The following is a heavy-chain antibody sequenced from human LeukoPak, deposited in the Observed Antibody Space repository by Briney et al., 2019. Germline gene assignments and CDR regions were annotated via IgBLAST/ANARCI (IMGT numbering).Heavy chain of an antibody. CDR2: INPHSGAT. Sequence: ASVKVSCKASGYTFIDYYMHWVRQAPGQGLEWMGWINPHSGATNYAQKFQGRVTMTRDTSISTAYMELSRLRSDDTAVYYCARAIIAAGDYWGQGTLVTVSS. J-gene: IGHJ4*02. V-gene: IGHV1-2*02. CDR1: GYTFIDYY. D-gene: IGHD6-25*01. CDR3: ARAIIAAGDY.